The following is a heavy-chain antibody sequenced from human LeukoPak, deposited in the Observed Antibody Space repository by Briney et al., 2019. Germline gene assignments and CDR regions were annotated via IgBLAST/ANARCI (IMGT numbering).Heavy chain of an antibody. J-gene: IGHJ4*02. Sequence: GGSLRLSCEASGFALNNYIMNWVRQAPGKGLEWISQISISGSTIYYRDSVKGRFTISRDNAKNSLYLQMNSLRAEDTAVYYCARDGTVRGKYGCFDFWGQGTLVTVSS. CDR2: ISISGSTI. CDR1: GFALNNYI. D-gene: IGHD3-10*01. CDR3: ARDGTVRGKYGCFDF. V-gene: IGHV3-48*04.